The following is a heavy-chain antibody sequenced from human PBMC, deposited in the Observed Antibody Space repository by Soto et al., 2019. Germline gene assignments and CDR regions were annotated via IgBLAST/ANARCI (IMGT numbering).Heavy chain of an antibody. V-gene: IGHV4-30-2*01. Sequence: SETLSLTCAVSGGSISSGGYSWSWIRQPPGKGLEWIGYIYHSGSTYYNPSLKSRVTISVDRSKNQFSLKLSSVTAADTAGYYCARYSGTYYVYWGQGTLVTVSS. J-gene: IGHJ4*02. CDR3: ARYSGTYYVY. CDR1: GGSISSGGYS. CDR2: IYHSGST. D-gene: IGHD1-26*01.